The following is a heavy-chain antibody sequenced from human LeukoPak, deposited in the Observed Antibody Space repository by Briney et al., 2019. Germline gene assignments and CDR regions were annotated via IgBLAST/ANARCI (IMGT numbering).Heavy chain of an antibody. J-gene: IGHJ3*02. CDR2: IRSKAYGGIT. CDR1: GFTFGDYA. V-gene: IGHV3-49*03. Sequence: PGGSLRLSCTASGFTFGDYAMSWFRQAPGKGLEWVGFIRSKAYGGITEYAASVKGRFTISRDDSKSIAYLQMNSLKTEDTAVYYCTRERRIQLWLSSSDEAFEIWGQGTMVTVSS. CDR3: TRERRIQLWLSSSDEAFEI. D-gene: IGHD5-18*01.